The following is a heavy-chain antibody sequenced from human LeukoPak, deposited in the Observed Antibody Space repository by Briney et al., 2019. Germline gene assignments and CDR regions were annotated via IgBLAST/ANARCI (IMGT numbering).Heavy chain of an antibody. D-gene: IGHD6-19*01. CDR2: ISGSGGST. Sequence: GGSLRLSCAASGFTFSSHAMSWVRQAPGKGLEWVSAISGSGGSTYYADSVKGRFTISRDNSKNTLYLQMNSLRAEDTAVYYCAKSSTYSSGLYFDYWGQGTLVTVSS. CDR1: GFTFSSHA. J-gene: IGHJ4*02. V-gene: IGHV3-23*01. CDR3: AKSSTYSSGLYFDY.